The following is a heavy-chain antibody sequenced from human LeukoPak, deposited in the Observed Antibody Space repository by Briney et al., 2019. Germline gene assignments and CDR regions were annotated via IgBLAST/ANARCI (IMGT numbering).Heavy chain of an antibody. J-gene: IGHJ4*02. V-gene: IGHV3-74*01. CDR3: ARQNRDFDY. CDR2: ISSDGSNT. Sequence: GGSLRLSCAASGFTFSSYSMHWDRQAPGKGLVWVSRISSDGSNTNYADSVKGRFTISRDSAKNTLYLQMNSLRAEDTALYYCARQNRDFDYWGQGTLVTVSS. D-gene: IGHD1-14*01. CDR1: GFTFSSYS.